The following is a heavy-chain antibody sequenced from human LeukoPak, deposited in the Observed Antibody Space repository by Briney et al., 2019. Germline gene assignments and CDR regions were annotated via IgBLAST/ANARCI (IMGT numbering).Heavy chain of an antibody. CDR3: AKIVWNTYVYFDY. CDR1: GYSFNAYA. D-gene: IGHD3-16*01. J-gene: IGHJ4*02. Sequence: GGSLRLSCAASGYSFNAYAMSWVRQAPGKGLEWVSSITGDGNTIIYADSVKGRFTISRDYSKNTLYLQMNSLRVEDTAIYYCAKIVWNTYVYFDYWGQGTLVTVSS. V-gene: IGHV3-23*01. CDR2: ITGDGNTI.